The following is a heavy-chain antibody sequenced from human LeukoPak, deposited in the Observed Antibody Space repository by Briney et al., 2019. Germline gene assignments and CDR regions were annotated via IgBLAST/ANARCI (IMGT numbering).Heavy chain of an antibody. D-gene: IGHD3-10*01. J-gene: IGHJ5*02. CDR3: AREKDEKWFGEFRVTKSDNWFDP. CDR2: IYTSGNT. Sequence: PSETLSLTCTVSGGSISSSSYYWSWIRQPAGKGLEWIGRIYTSGNTNYNPSLKSRVTMSVDTSKKQFSLKLSSVTAADTAVYYCAREKDEKWFGEFRVTKSDNWFDPWGQGTLVIVSS. CDR1: GGSISSSSYY. V-gene: IGHV4-61*02.